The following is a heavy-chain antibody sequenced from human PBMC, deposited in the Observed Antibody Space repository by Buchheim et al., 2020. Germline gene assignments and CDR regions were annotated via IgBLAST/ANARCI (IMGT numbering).Heavy chain of an antibody. CDR1: GFTLRTYW. V-gene: IGHV3-74*01. CDR3: ARDLSGSQDY. D-gene: IGHD1-26*01. Sequence: EVQLEESGGGLVQPGGSLRLSCAASGFTLRTYWMHWVRQAPGKGLEWVSRINEDRSFTNYADSVKGRFTISRDNAENTLYLQMTSLRVEDTAMYYCARDLSGSQDYWGQGTL. J-gene: IGHJ4*02. CDR2: INEDRSFT.